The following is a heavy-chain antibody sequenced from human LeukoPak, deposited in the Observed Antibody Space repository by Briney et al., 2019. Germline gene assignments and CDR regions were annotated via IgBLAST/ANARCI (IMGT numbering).Heavy chain of an antibody. J-gene: IGHJ3*02. CDR3: ARAYRSGGTRDPVGAFDI. V-gene: IGHV3-21*01. CDR2: ISSSSSYI. D-gene: IGHD2-15*01. Sequence: SGGSLRLSCAASGFTFSSYSMNWVRQAPAKGLEWVSSISSSSSYIYYADSVKGRFTISRDNAKNSLYLQMNSLRAEDTAVYYCARAYRSGGTRDPVGAFDIWGQGTMVTVSS. CDR1: GFTFSSYS.